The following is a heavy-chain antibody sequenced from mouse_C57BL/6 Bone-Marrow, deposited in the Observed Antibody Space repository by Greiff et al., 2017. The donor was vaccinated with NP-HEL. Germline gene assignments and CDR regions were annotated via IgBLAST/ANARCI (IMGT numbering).Heavy chain of an antibody. J-gene: IGHJ1*03. V-gene: IGHV5-16*01. CDR1: GFTFSDYY. D-gene: IGHD1-1*01. CDR2: INYDGSST. Sequence: EVQLVESEGGLVQPGSSMKLSCTASGFTFSDYYMAWVRQVPEKGLEWVANINYDGSSTYYLDSLKSRFIISRDNAKNILYLQMSSLKSEDTATYYCARDRGYYYGSSYWCFDVWGTGTTVTVSS. CDR3: ARDRGYYYGSSYWCFDV.